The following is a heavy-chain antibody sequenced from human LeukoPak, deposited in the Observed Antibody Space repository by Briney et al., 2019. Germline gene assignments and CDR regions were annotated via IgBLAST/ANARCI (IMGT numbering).Heavy chain of an antibody. CDR2: INHSGST. V-gene: IGHV4-34*01. Sequence: SETLSLTRAVYGGSFSGYYWSWIRQPPGKGLEWIGEINHSGSTNYNPSLKSRVTISVDTSKNQFSLKLSSVTAADTAVYYCARGGDCTNGVCYKNWFDPWGQGTLVTVSS. CDR1: GGSFSGYY. D-gene: IGHD2-8*01. J-gene: IGHJ5*02. CDR3: ARGGDCTNGVCYKNWFDP.